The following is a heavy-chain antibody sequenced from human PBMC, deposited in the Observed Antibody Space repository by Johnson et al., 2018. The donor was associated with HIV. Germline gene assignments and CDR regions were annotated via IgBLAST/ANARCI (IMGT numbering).Heavy chain of an antibody. CDR3: VRVGHGSDYYRDAFDI. Sequence: QVQLVESGGGVVRPGKSLRLSCVASGFSFSSYGMHWVRQAPGKGLEWVAVISYDGSNKYYADSVKGRFTISRENAQNSLYLQMNSLTAGDTAMYYCVRVGHGSDYYRDAFDIWGQGTMVTVSS. V-gene: IGHV3-30*03. CDR2: ISYDGSNK. J-gene: IGHJ3*02. D-gene: IGHD3-22*01. CDR1: GFSFSSYG.